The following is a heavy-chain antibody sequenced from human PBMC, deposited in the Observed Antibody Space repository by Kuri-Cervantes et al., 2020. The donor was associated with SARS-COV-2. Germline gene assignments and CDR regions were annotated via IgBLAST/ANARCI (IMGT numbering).Heavy chain of an antibody. J-gene: IGHJ5*02. CDR1: GYSFTSYW. Sequence: GSPEISLRGSGYSFTSYWIRWVRQMPGKGLEWMGIIYPGDSDTRYSPSFQGQVTISADKSISTAYLQWSSLKASDTAMYYCARHRAPATHNWFDPWGQGTLVTVSS. D-gene: IGHD2-15*01. CDR2: IYPGDSDT. V-gene: IGHV5-51*01. CDR3: ARHRAPATHNWFDP.